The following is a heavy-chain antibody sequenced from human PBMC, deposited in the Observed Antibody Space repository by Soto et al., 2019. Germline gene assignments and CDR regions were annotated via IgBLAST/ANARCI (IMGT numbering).Heavy chain of an antibody. CDR1: GGSISSSSYY. Sequence: QLQLQESGPGLVKPSETLSLTCTVSGGSISSSSYYWGWIRQPPGKGLEWIGSIYYSGSTYYNPSLKSRVTISVDTSKNQFSLKLSSVTAADTAVYYCARRVEMATSPQPWFDPWGQGTLVTVSS. J-gene: IGHJ5*02. D-gene: IGHD5-12*01. CDR2: IYYSGST. V-gene: IGHV4-39*01. CDR3: ARRVEMATSPQPWFDP.